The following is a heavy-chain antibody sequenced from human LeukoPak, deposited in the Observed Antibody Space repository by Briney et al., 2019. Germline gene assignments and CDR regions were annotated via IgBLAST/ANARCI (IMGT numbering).Heavy chain of an antibody. CDR2: IRSKANSYAT. V-gene: IGHV3-73*01. D-gene: IGHD3-10*01. Sequence: AGGSLRLSCAASGFTFSGSAMHWVRQASGKGLEWVGRIRSKANSYATAYAASVKGRSTISRDDSKNTAYLQMNSLKTEDTAVYYCRASHGSGSYPDYWGQGTLVTVSS. CDR1: GFTFSGSA. J-gene: IGHJ4*02. CDR3: RASHGSGSYPDY.